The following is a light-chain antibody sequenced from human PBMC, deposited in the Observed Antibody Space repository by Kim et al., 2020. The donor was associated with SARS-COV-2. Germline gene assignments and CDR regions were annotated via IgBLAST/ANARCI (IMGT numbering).Light chain of an antibody. V-gene: IGLV6-57*04. CDR3: QSYDSTNWV. CDR2: EYN. Sequence: NFMLTQPHSVSESPGKTVTISCTRSSGSIASIYVQWYQQRPDSAPTTVIYEYNQRPSGVPDRFSGSIDSSSNSGSLTISGLKTEDEADYYCQSYDSTNWVFGGGTQLTVL. J-gene: IGLJ3*02. CDR1: SGSIASIY.